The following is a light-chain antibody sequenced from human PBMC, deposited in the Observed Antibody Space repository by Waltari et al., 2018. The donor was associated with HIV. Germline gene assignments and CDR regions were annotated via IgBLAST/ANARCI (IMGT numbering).Light chain of an antibody. CDR2: EFS. CDR1: SSDVGDYNY. Sequence: QSALTQPASVSGSPGQSITISCTGTSSDVGDYNYVSWYQQHPGKAPKLMISEFSNRPSGVSNRFSGSKSGNTASLTISGLQAEDEADYYCSSYTISSTLIFGGGTKLTVL. J-gene: IGLJ2*01. CDR3: SSYTISSTLI. V-gene: IGLV2-14*01.